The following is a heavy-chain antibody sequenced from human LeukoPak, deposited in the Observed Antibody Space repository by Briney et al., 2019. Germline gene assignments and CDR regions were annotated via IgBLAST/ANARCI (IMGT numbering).Heavy chain of an antibody. CDR3: ARDLVVVTPPYYYYGMDV. CDR1: GGTFSSYA. Sequence: GASVKVSCKASGGTFSSYAISWVRQAPGQGLEWMGRIIPILGIANYAQKFQGRVTITADKSTSTAYMELSSLRSEDTAVYYCARDLVVVTPPYYYYGMDVWGQGTTVTVSS. V-gene: IGHV1-69*04. CDR2: IIPILGIA. D-gene: IGHD3-22*01. J-gene: IGHJ6*02.